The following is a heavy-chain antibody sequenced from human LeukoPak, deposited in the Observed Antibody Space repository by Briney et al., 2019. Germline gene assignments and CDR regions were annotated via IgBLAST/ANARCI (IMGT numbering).Heavy chain of an antibody. CDR3: ARHVSYYGSGSYYNR. V-gene: IGHV4-59*01. Sequence: SETLSLTCTVSGGSISSYYWSWIRQPPGKGLEWIGYIYYSGRTNYNPSLKSRVTISVDTSKNQFSLKLSSVTAADTAVYYCARHVSYYGSGSYYNRWGQGTLVTVSS. CDR2: IYYSGRT. CDR1: GGSISSYY. J-gene: IGHJ4*02. D-gene: IGHD3-10*01.